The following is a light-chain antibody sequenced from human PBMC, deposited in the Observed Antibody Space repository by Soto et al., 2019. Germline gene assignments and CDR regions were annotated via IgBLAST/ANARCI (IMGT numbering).Light chain of an antibody. CDR2: EVS. CDR1: NSDIGIYDF. Sequence: QSALTQPASVSGTPGQSITISCTGSNSDIGIYDFVFWYQHHPGRAPKLIVSEVSHRPSGVSNRFSGSKSGNTASLTISGLQSEDEADYYCISYTSDDVRDVFGTGTKLTVL. J-gene: IGLJ1*01. V-gene: IGLV2-14*01. CDR3: ISYTSDDVRDV.